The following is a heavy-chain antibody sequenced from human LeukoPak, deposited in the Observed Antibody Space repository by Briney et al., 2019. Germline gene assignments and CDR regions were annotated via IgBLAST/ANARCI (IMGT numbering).Heavy chain of an antibody. CDR3: ARECTVTTRYDAFDI. V-gene: IGHV1-46*01. CDR1: GYTFTSYY. Sequence: ASVKVSCKASGYTFTSYYMHWVRQAPGQGLEWMGIINPSGGSTSYAQKFQGRVTMTRDTSTSTVYMELSSLRSEDTAVYYCARECTVTTRYDAFDIWGQGTMVTVSS. D-gene: IGHD4-17*01. J-gene: IGHJ3*02. CDR2: INPSGGST.